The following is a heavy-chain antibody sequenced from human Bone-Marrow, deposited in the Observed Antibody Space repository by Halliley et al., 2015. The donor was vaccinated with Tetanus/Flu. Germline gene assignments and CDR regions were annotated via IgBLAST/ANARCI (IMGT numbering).Heavy chain of an antibody. CDR1: GFTFSDYT. J-gene: IGHJ6*02. CDR2: VSSSGYYI. Sequence: SPRLSCAGSGFTFSDYTLNWVRQAPGKGLEWVSSVSSSGYYIYYADSVNGRFTISRDNAKNSVYLQMNNLRADDTAVYYCARVKTPEGAYFSYYGMDVWGQGTAVTVSS. V-gene: IGHV3-21*01. CDR3: ARVKTPEGAYFSYYGMDV.